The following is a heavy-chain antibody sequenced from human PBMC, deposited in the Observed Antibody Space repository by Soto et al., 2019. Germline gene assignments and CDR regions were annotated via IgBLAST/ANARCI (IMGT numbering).Heavy chain of an antibody. CDR2: IHSRGRP. J-gene: IGHJ5*02. Sequence: QVQLRESGPGLVKPSQTLSLTCSVSGASVAGGSYYWSWVRQPPGKGLEWIGYIHSRGRPFYNTSRTSRGTISADTSKNQLSLQVTSVTAADTDVDYCARDTYSGYDFGLWGQGTLVTVSS. D-gene: IGHD5-12*01. CDR1: GASVAGGSYY. V-gene: IGHV4-30-4*08. CDR3: ARDTYSGYDFGL.